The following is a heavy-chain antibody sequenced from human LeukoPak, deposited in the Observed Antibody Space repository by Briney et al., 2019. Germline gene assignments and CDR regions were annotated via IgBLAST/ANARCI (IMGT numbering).Heavy chain of an antibody. V-gene: IGHV4-34*01. J-gene: IGHJ6*03. D-gene: IGHD2-15*01. CDR2: INHSGST. CDR1: GGSFSGYY. CDR3: ARVAPGYCSGGSCYPYYYYYYMDV. Sequence: PSETLSLTCAVYGGSFSGYYWSWIRQPPGKWLEWIGEINHSGSTNYNPSLKSRVTISVDTSKNQFSLKLSSVTAADTAVYYCARVAPGYCSGGSCYPYYYYYYMDVWGKGTTVTVSS.